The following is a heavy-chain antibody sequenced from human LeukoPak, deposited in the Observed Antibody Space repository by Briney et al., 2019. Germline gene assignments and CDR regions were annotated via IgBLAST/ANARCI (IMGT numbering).Heavy chain of an antibody. CDR3: ARTYYFDSSGYYLVSWYFDL. Sequence: GGSLRLSCAASGFTFSDSYMSWIRQAPGKGLEWVSYISSSSSYTNCADSVEGRFTISRDNAKNSLYLQMNSLRADDTAVYYCARTYYFDSSGYYLVSWYFDLWGRGTLVTVSS. V-gene: IGHV3-11*06. J-gene: IGHJ2*01. D-gene: IGHD3-22*01. CDR1: GFTFSDSY. CDR2: ISSSSSYT.